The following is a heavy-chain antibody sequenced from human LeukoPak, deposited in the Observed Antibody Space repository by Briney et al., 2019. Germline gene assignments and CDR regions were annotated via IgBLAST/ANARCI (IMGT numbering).Heavy chain of an antibody. CDR2: IIPIFGTA. Sequence: ASVKVSCKASGGTFSSYAISWVRQAPGQGLEWMGGIIPIFGTANCAQKFQGRVTITTDESTSTAYMELSSLRSEDTAVYYCARDRSYGGNEDYFDYWGQGTLVTVSS. CDR1: GGTFSSYA. CDR3: ARDRSYGGNEDYFDY. V-gene: IGHV1-69*05. J-gene: IGHJ4*02. D-gene: IGHD4-23*01.